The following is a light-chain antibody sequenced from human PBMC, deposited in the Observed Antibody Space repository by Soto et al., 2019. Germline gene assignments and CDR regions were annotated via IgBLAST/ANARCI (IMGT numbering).Light chain of an antibody. CDR1: QGISSY. Sequence: IQLTQSPSSLSASVGDRVTITCRASQGISSYLAWYQQKPGKAPKLLIYAASTLQSGVPSRFSGSGSGTEFTLTISSLQPDDFATYYCLQYNSYMWTFGHGTKVDIK. J-gene: IGKJ1*01. CDR2: AAS. V-gene: IGKV1-9*01. CDR3: LQYNSYMWT.